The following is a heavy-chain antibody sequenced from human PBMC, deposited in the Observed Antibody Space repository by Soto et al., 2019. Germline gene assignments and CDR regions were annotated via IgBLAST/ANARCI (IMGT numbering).Heavy chain of an antibody. J-gene: IGHJ4*02. Sequence: GTLRLSCAASVFTCSSYAMHWVRQAPGKGLEWVAVISYDGSNNKYYAYSVKGRFTISRDKSKNTLYLQMNSLRVEDTAVYFCVRGSSSGYYRTFDYWGQGTLVTVSS. CDR3: VRGSSSGYYRTFDY. CDR2: ISYDGSNNK. D-gene: IGHD3-22*01. V-gene: IGHV3-30-3*01. CDR1: VFTCSSYA.